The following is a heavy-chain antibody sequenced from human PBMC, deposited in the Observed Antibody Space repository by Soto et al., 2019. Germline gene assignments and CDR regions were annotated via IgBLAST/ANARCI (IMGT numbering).Heavy chain of an antibody. V-gene: IGHV3-33*03. J-gene: IGHJ4*02. CDR1: GFIFNDYG. Sequence: QVQLVESGGGVVQPGRSLRLSCAASGFIFNDYGMHWVRQAPGKGLEWVAVIWYDGSNKYYADSVKGRFTVSRDNSKNTKSLQMNSLRVEDTAVYYCARWGCSGSNCNLNQRSFDLWGQGTLVTVSS. CDR3: ARWGCSGSNCNLNQRSFDL. CDR2: IWYDGSNK. D-gene: IGHD2-15*01.